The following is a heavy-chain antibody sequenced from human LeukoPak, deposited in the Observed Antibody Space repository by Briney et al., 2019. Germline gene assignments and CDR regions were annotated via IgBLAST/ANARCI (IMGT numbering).Heavy chain of an antibody. D-gene: IGHD3-10*01. V-gene: IGHV3-33*01. CDR2: IWYDGSNK. Sequence: GGSLRLSCAASGFTFSSYGMHWVRQAPGKGLEWVAVIWYDGSNKYYADSVKGRFTISRDNSKNTLYLQMNSLRAEDTAVYYCARDLSEGSGSYITNYRGQGTLVTVSS. J-gene: IGHJ4*02. CDR1: GFTFSSYG. CDR3: ARDLSEGSGSYITNY.